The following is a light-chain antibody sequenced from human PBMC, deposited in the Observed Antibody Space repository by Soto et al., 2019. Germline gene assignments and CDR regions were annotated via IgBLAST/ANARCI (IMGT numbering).Light chain of an antibody. CDR1: QSVNNN. CDR2: SAS. J-gene: IGKJ3*01. Sequence: EIVMTQSPVTLSVSPGERATLSCTASQSVNNNVAWYQQKPGHTPRLLIYSASIGATGTPARFSGSGSGSDSTLTISSLQSEDFAVYYCQQYNKWPLTFGPGTKVDI. V-gene: IGKV3-15*01. CDR3: QQYNKWPLT.